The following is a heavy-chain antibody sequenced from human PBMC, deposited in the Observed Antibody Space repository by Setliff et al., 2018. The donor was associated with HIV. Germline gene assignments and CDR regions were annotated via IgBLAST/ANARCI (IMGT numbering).Heavy chain of an antibody. Sequence: LPETLSLTCTFSVASISDSKYYWGWIRQPPGKGLEWIGNIHYSGTTYYNPSLRSRVTISIDTSKTQFSLKMSSVTAADTALYYCARPQLGLGRGSHFDAWGRGTLVTVSS. J-gene: IGHJ4*02. CDR2: IHYSGTT. CDR1: VASISDSKYY. CDR3: ARPQLGLGRGSHFDA. V-gene: IGHV4-39*01. D-gene: IGHD1-1*01.